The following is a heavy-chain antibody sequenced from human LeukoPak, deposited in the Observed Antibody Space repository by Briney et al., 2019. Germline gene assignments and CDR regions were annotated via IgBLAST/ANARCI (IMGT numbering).Heavy chain of an antibody. CDR3: AKDGLAYSRGRYYFDC. CDR1: GFTFSSYA. V-gene: IGHV3-30*18. J-gene: IGHJ4*02. Sequence: PGGSLRLSRAVSGFTFSSYAMHWVRQAPGKGLEWVAIISHDGSNRYYADSVKGRFTISRDNSKNTLWLQMNSLRVEDTAVYYCAKDGLAYSRGRYYFDCWGQRTLVTVSS. CDR2: ISHDGSNR. D-gene: IGHD3-16*01.